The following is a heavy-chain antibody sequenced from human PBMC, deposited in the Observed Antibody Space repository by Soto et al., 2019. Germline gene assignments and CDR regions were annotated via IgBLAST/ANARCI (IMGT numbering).Heavy chain of an antibody. CDR1: GFTFDDYA. CDR3: AKDISSWYTTGSYYYYYGMDV. D-gene: IGHD6-13*01. V-gene: IGHV3-9*01. Sequence: GGSLRLSCAASGFTFDDYAMHWVRQAPGKGLEWVSGISWNSGSIGYADSVKGRFTISRDNAKNSLYLQMNSLRAEDTALYYCAKDISSWYTTGSYYYYYGMDVWGQGTTVTVSS. J-gene: IGHJ6*02. CDR2: ISWNSGSI.